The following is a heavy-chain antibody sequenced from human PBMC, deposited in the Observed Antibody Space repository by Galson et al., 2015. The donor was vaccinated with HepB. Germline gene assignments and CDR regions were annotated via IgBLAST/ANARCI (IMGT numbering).Heavy chain of an antibody. D-gene: IGHD3-9*01. V-gene: IGHV1-69*04. J-gene: IGHJ4*02. CDR2: IIPILGIA. Sequence: SVKVSCKASGGTFSSYAISWVRQAPGQGLEWMGRIIPILGIANYAQKFQGRVTITADKSTSTAYMELSSLRSEDTAVYYCARDGPRYFDWSVDYWGQGTLVTVSS. CDR1: GGTFSSYA. CDR3: ARDGPRYFDWSVDY.